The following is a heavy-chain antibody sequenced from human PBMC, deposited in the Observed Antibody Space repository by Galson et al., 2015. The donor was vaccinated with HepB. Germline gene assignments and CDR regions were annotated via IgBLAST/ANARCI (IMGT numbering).Heavy chain of an antibody. CDR2: IKEDGSEK. J-gene: IGHJ6*02. CDR1: GFIFSNYW. D-gene: IGHD2-15*01. V-gene: IGHV3-7*01. CDR3: ETWWAGEDV. Sequence: SLRLSCAASGFIFSNYWMNWVRQAPGRGLEWVASIKEDGSEKYYVDSVKGRFTMSRDNAKNSLYLQMNSLRAEDTAVYYCETWWAGEDVWGQGTTVTVSS.